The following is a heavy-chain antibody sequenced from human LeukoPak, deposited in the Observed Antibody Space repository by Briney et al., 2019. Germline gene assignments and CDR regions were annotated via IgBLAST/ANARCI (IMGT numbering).Heavy chain of an antibody. CDR2: INPHNGGT. D-gene: IGHD1-26*01. CDR1: GYTFTGYY. V-gene: IGHV1-2*02. CDR3: ARAFEWELLIFRIGP. J-gene: IGHJ5*02. Sequence: EASVKVSCKASGYTFTGYYMHWVRQAPGQGLEWMGWINPHNGGTKYAQKFQGRVTTTIDTSIATAYMELSRLTSDDTAVYYCARAFEWELLIFRIGPWGQGTLVTVSS.